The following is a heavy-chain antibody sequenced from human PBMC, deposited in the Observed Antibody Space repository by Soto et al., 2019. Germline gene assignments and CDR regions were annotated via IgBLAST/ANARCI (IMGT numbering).Heavy chain of an antibody. CDR2: ISSNGGST. V-gene: IGHV3-64D*06. D-gene: IGHD6-6*01. J-gene: IGHJ5*02. CDR3: VKGQLVLRTHWFDP. Sequence: GGSLILSCSASGVTFSSYAMHLVRQAPGKGLEYVSAISSNGGSTYYADSVKGRFTISRDNSKNTLYLQMSSLRAEDTAVYYCVKGQLVLRTHWFDPWGQGTLVTVSS. CDR1: GVTFSSYA.